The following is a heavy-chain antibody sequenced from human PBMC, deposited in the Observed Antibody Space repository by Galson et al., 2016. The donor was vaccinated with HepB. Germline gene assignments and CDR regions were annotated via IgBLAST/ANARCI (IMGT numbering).Heavy chain of an antibody. CDR2: ISGNSYYI. CDR3: AIYSRFCSVTSCYGDF. J-gene: IGHJ4*02. Sequence: SLRLSCAASGLTFSTYSMSWVRQAPGKGLEWVSAISGNSYYIYYGDSVKGRFTVSRDNAKNTLYLQMNSLRAEDTAVYYCAIYSRFCSVTSCYGDFWGQGTLVTVSS. D-gene: IGHD2-2*01. V-gene: IGHV3-23*01. CDR1: GLTFSTYS.